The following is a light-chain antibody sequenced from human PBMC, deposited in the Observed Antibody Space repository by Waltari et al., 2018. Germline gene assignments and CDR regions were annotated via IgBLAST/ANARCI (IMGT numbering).Light chain of an antibody. Sequence: QSVVTQPPSASATPGQRVTMSCSGGSSNLATHNCVWYRPLPGTAPRLLLYWGDKRPSGVPDRFSGSKSGTSASLAVSGLRSEDEGDYYCAVWDDKLSAWVFGAGTKLTVL. CDR2: WGD. V-gene: IGLV1-47*01. CDR3: AVWDDKLSAWV. J-gene: IGLJ3*02. CDR1: SSNLATHN.